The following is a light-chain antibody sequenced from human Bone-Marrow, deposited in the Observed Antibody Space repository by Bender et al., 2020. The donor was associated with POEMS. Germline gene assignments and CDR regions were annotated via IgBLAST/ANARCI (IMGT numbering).Light chain of an antibody. CDR2: DVT. CDR1: SSDVGGYNF. V-gene: IGLV2-23*02. CDR3: CSYSGANTSVI. Sequence: QSALTQPASVSGSPGQSITISCPGTSSDVGGYNFVSWYQHHPGRAPKLIIYDVTERPSGVSARFFGSKSGNTASLTISGLQVEDESTYYCCSYSGANTSVIFGGGTKLTVL. J-gene: IGLJ2*01.